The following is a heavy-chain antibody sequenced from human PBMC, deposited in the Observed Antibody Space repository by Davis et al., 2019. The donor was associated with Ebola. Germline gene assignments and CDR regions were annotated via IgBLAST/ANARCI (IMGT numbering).Heavy chain of an antibody. D-gene: IGHD2-2*01. V-gene: IGHV4-34*01. CDR3: ARRYCSSTSCYFYYYYYGMDV. Sequence: GSLRLSCAVYGGSFSGYYWSWIRQPPGKGLEWIGEINHSGSTNYNPSLKSRVTISVDTSKNQFSLKLSSVTAADTAVYYCARRYCSSTSCYFYYYYYGMDVWGQGTTVTVSS. CDR1: GGSFSGYY. J-gene: IGHJ6*02. CDR2: INHSGST.